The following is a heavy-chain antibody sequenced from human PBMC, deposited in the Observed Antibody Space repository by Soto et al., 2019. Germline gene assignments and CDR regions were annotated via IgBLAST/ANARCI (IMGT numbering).Heavy chain of an antibody. D-gene: IGHD3-10*01. J-gene: IGHJ4*02. V-gene: IGHV1-18*01. Sequence: ASVRVSCKASGYTFTSYGISWVRQAPGQGLEWMGWISAYNGNTNYAQKLQGRVTMTTDTSTSTAYMELRSLRSDDTAVYYCARGGSGNDYNGSHLYYWGQGSLVTVSS. CDR3: ARGGSGNDYNGSHLYY. CDR2: ISAYNGNT. CDR1: GYTFTSYG.